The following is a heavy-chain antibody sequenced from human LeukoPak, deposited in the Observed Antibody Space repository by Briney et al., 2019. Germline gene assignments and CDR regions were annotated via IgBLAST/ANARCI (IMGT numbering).Heavy chain of an antibody. J-gene: IGHJ4*02. CDR3: ARLRSSGPSRYFDY. CDR2: INPNSGDT. CDR1: GYTFTAYY. D-gene: IGHD6-19*01. Sequence: ASVKVSCKASGYTFTAYYTHWVRQAPGQGLEWMGWINPNSGDTNYAQNFQGRVTMTRDTSISTAYMELSRLRSDDTAVYFCARLRSSGPSRYFDYWGQGTLVTVSS. V-gene: IGHV1-2*02.